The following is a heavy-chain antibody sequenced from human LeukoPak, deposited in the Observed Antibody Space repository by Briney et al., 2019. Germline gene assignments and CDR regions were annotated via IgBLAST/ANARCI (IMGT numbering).Heavy chain of an antibody. D-gene: IGHD2-8*02. CDR3: ARVMTTGGVRIDY. CDR2: INPSGGST. J-gene: IGHJ4*02. Sequence: ASVKVSCKASGYTFTNYYIHWVRQAPGQGLEWMGIINPSGGSTSYVQKFQGRVSMTRDTSTSAVYMELSSLRSEDTAVYYCARVMTTGGVRIDYWGQGTLVTVSS. V-gene: IGHV1-46*01. CDR1: GYTFTNYY.